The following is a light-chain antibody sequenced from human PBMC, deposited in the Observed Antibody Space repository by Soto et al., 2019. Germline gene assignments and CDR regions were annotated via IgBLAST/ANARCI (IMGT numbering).Light chain of an antibody. CDR2: GAS. CDR3: QQTYNLPRT. Sequence: DIQMTQSPSSLSASVGDRVTITCRASLTIGHSLSWFQQKAGKPPTLLIYGASTLQRGVPARFSGSGSGTEFTLTIIILQREDFATYYCQQTYNLPRTFGQGNNV. J-gene: IGKJ1*01. CDR1: LTIGHS. V-gene: IGKV1-39*01.